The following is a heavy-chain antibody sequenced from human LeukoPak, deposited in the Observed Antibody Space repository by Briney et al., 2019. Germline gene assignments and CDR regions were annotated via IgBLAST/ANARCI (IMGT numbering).Heavy chain of an antibody. D-gene: IGHD5-12*01. CDR3: ATRFVDNSLGGAGDAFDI. Sequence: PSETLSLTCTVSGGSISSGDYYWSWIRQPPGKGLEWIGYIYYSGSTYYNPSLKSRVTISVDTSKNQFSLKLSSVTAADTAVYYCATRFVDNSLGGAGDAFDIWGQGTMVTVSS. J-gene: IGHJ3*02. CDR2: IYYSGST. V-gene: IGHV4-30-4*01. CDR1: GGSISSGDYY.